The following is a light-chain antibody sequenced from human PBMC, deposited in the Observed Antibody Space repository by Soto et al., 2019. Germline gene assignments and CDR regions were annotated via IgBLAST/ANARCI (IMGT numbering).Light chain of an antibody. CDR1: QTVSSH. J-gene: IGKJ5*01. V-gene: IGKV3D-15*01. CDR2: HSS. Sequence: EVIMTQSPATLSVSPGERATLSCRASQTVSSHLACYQQKNGQAPRLLIYHSSIRATGIPARFSGSGSGTDVILTISSRQSEDFAVYYCQQYHTWPWSIALGQGTRLEIK. CDR3: QQYHTWPWSIA.